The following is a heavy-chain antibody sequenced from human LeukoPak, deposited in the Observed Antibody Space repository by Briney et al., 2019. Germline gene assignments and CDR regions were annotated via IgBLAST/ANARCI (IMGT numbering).Heavy chain of an antibody. J-gene: IGHJ5*02. CDR3: ARAIDGVVVAATSLDP. Sequence: GSSVKVSCKASGGTFSSYAISWVRQAPGQGLAWMGRIIPILGIANYAQKFQGRVTITADKSTSTAYMELSSLRSEDTAVYYCARAIDGVVVAATSLDPWGQGTLVTVSS. V-gene: IGHV1-69*04. CDR1: GGTFSSYA. D-gene: IGHD2-15*01. CDR2: IIPILGIA.